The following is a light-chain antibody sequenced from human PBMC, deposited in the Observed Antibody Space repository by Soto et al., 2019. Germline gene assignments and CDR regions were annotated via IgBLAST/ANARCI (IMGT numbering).Light chain of an antibody. CDR1: SSDVGAYNY. CDR3: TSHKTSSTLV. Sequence: QSALTQPASVSGSPGQSITISCTGTSSDVGAYNYVSWYKHHPGKAPQLMIYDVTNRPSGVSNRFSGSKSGNTASLTISGLHAEDEADYFGTSHKTSSTLVLGTGTKDTV. V-gene: IGLV2-14*03. CDR2: DVT. J-gene: IGLJ1*01.